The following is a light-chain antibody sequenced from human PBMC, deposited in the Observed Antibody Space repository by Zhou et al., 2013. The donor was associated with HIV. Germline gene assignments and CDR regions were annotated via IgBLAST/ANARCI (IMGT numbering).Light chain of an antibody. CDR1: QSVSSN. J-gene: IGKJ1*01. Sequence: EIVMTQSPATLSVSPGERATLSCRASQSVSSNLAWYQQQPGQAPRLLIYDTSTRATGIPARFSGSGSGTEFTLTISRLEPEDSAVYHCQQYGSSPWTFGQGTKVEIK. V-gene: IGKV3-15*01. CDR3: QQYGSSPWT. CDR2: DTS.